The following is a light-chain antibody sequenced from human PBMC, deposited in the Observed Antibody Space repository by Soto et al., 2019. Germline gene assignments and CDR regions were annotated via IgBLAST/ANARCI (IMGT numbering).Light chain of an antibody. V-gene: IGKV3D-20*02. CDR2: GAS. J-gene: IGKJ4*01. Sequence: EIVLTQSPGTLSLSPGERATLSCGASQSVTSNYLAWYQQKPGQAPRLLIFGASIRVTGIPDRFIGSGSGTDFTLTISSLQSEDFAVYYCQHRSNWPRLTFGGGTKVDIK. CDR1: QSVTSNY. CDR3: QHRSNWPRLT.